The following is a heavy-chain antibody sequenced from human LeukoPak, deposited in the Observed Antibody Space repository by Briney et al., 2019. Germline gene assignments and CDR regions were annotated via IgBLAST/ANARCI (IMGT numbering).Heavy chain of an antibody. D-gene: IGHD3-10*02. V-gene: IGHV3-48*03. CDR1: GFTFSSYE. Sequence: PGGSLRLSCAASGFTFSSYEMNWVRQAPGKGLEWVSYISSSGSTIYYADSVKGRFTISRDNAKNSVDLQMNSLRVEDTAVYYCAELGITMIGGVWGKGTTVTISS. J-gene: IGHJ6*04. CDR3: AELGITMIGGV. CDR2: ISSSGSTI.